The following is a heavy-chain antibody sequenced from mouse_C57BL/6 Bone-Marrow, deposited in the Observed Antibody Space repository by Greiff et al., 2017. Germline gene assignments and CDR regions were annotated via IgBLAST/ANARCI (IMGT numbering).Heavy chain of an antibody. D-gene: IGHD2-1*01. CDR1: GYTFTSYG. CDR3: ARDCYGNYERCAY. J-gene: IGHJ3*01. CDR2: FYPRSGHT. Sequence: QVQLQQSGAELARPGASVKLSCKASGYTFTSYGISWVKQTTGKGLEWIGEFYPRSGHTYYNEKFKGKATLTADKSSSTAYMELRSLISEDSAVYLCARDCYGNYERCAYWGQGTLVTVSA. V-gene: IGHV1-81*01.